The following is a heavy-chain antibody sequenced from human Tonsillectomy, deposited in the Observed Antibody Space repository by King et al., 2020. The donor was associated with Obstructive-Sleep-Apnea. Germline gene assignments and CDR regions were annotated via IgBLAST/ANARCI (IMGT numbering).Heavy chain of an antibody. J-gene: IGHJ2*01. CDR1: GFTFSDYV. Sequence: VQLVESGGGVVQPGRSLRLSCAASGFTFSDYVMHWVRQSPGKGLRWVAVTSNDGTNQHYTDSVKGRFSISRDNSKNTQYLQMNRLRPEDTAVYYCARGARPLNWDFDLWGRGTLVTVSS. V-gene: IGHV3-30*04. CDR3: ARGARPLNWDFDL. CDR2: TSNDGTNQ.